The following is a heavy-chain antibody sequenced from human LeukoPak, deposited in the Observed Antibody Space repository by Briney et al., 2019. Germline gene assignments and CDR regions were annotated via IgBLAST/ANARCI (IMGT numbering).Heavy chain of an antibody. CDR1: GGSISSYY. CDR3: AAQDGYITTYFDY. J-gene: IGHJ4*02. D-gene: IGHD5-24*01. V-gene: IGHV4-59*01. CDR2: IYYSGST. Sequence: PSETLSLTCTVSGGSISSYYWSWIRQPPGKGLEWIGYIYYSGSTNYNPSLKSRVTISVDTSKNQFSLKLSSVTAADTAVYYCAAQDGYITTYFDYWGQGTLVTASS.